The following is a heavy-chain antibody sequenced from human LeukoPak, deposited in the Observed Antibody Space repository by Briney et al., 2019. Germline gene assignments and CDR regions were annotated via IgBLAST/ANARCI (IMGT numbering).Heavy chain of an antibody. CDR1: GFTFTTYY. J-gene: IGHJ3*02. CDR3: ARDRGYNAFDI. V-gene: IGHV3-74*01. CDR2: INTDGSSR. Sequence: GGSLRLSCAASGFTFTTYYMTWVRQAPGKGLVWVSRINTDGSSRNYADSVKGRFTISRDNAKNTLYLQMNSLRAEDTAVYFCARDRGYNAFDIWGQGTMVTVSS. D-gene: IGHD3-16*02.